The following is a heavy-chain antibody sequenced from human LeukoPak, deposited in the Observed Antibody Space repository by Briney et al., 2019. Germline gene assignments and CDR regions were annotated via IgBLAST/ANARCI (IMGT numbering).Heavy chain of an antibody. CDR2: ISYDGSNK. D-gene: IGHD5-12*01. CDR1: VFTFSSYA. Sequence: GRSLRLSCAASVFTFSSYAMHWVRQAPGKGLEWVAVISYDGSNKYYAVSVKGRFTISRDNSKNTLYLQMNSMRAEDTAVYYCARAPGYSGYDHFDYWGQGTLVTVSS. J-gene: IGHJ4*02. V-gene: IGHV3-30-3*01. CDR3: ARAPGYSGYDHFDY.